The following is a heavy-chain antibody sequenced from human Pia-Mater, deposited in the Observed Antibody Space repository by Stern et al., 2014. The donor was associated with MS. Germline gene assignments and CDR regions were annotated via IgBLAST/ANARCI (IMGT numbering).Heavy chain of an antibody. J-gene: IGHJ3*02. V-gene: IGHV1-69*06. D-gene: IGHD5-24*01. CDR2: IIPIFGTA. CDR1: GGTFSNYA. Sequence: VQLVESGAEVNKPGSSVKVSCKASGGTFSNYAISWVRQAPRQGLEWMGGIIPIFGTANYAQKFQGRVTITADKSPSTAYMELSSLRSEDTAVYYCARDYGMTTTTGAFDIWGQGTMVTVSS. CDR3: ARDYGMTTTTGAFDI.